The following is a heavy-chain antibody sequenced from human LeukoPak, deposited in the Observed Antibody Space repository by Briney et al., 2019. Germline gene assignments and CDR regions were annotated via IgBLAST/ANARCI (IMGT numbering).Heavy chain of an antibody. V-gene: IGHV3-30-3*01. CDR3: ARGRLVGVTATLFDY. CDR2: ISYDGSNK. D-gene: IGHD2-21*02. Sequence: GGSLRLSCAASGFTFSSYAMHWVRQAPGKGLEWVAVISYDGSNKYYADSVKGRFTISRDNSKNTQYLQMNSLRAEDTAVYYCARGRLVGVTATLFDYWGQGTLVTVSS. CDR1: GFTFSSYA. J-gene: IGHJ4*02.